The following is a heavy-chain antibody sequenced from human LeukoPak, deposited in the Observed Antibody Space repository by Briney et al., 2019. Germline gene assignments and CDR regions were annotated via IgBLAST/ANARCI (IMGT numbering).Heavy chain of an antibody. CDR2: IYYSGST. Sequence: SETLSLTCTISGDSINNYYWSWIRQPPGKGLEWIGYIYYSGSTNYNPSLKSRVTISVDTSKNQFSLKLSSVTAADTAVYYCARVGCSGGSCYSGWGQGTLVTVSS. CDR1: GDSINNYY. D-gene: IGHD2-15*01. V-gene: IGHV4-59*01. J-gene: IGHJ4*02. CDR3: ARVGCSGGSCYSG.